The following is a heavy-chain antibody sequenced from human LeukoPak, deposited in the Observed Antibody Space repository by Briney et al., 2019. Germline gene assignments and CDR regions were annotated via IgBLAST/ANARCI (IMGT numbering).Heavy chain of an antibody. J-gene: IGHJ6*02. CDR1: GFTFSSYA. V-gene: IGHV3-30-3*01. Sequence: GGSLRLSCAASGFTFSSYAMHWVRQAPGKGLEWVAVISYDGSNKYYADSVKGRFTISRDNSKNTLYLQMNSLRAEDTAVYYCARRPPVSITIFGVVTPYYYYYGMDVWGQGTTVTVSS. D-gene: IGHD3-3*01. CDR2: ISYDGSNK. CDR3: ARRPPVSITIFGVVTPYYYYYGMDV.